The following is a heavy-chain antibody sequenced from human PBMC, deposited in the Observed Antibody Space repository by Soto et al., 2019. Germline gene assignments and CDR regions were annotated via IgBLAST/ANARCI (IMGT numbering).Heavy chain of an antibody. V-gene: IGHV3-23*01. Sequence: PGGSLRLSCEASGFTFSNYAMTWVRQGPGQGLEWVAAISGSGFITYYADSVKGRFTFSRDNSKNTLYLQMDSLTAEDTAIYYCARNFTQRGGMDVWGQGTTLTVSS. CDR2: ISGSGFIT. CDR1: GFTFSNYA. J-gene: IGHJ6*02. CDR3: ARNFTQRGGMDV. D-gene: IGHD6-25*01.